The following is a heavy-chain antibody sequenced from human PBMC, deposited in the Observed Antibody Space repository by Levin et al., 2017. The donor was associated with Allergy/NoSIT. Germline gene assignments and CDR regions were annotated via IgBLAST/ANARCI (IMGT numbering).Heavy chain of an antibody. CDR3: ARSEYSSSSGGNYYYGMDV. J-gene: IGHJ6*02. V-gene: IGHV2-70*11. CDR2: IDWDDDE. Sequence: SGPTLVKPTQTLTLTCTFSGFSLTTTKMCVSWIRQPPGKALEWLARIDWDDDEYYSTSLKTRLTISKDTSKNQVVLTMTDMDPVDTATYYCARSEYSSSSGGNYYYGMDVWGQGTTVTVSS. D-gene: IGHD6-6*01. CDR1: GFSLTTTKMC.